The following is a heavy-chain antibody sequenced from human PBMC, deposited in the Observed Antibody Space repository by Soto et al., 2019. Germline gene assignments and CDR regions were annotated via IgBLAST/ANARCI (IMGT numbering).Heavy chain of an antibody. V-gene: IGHV2-5*02. D-gene: IGHD2-21*02. Sequence: SGPTLVNHTQTLTLTCTFSGLSLSTSGVGVGWIRQPPGKALEWLALIYWDDDKRYSPSLRSRLTISKDTSKNQVVLTMTNMDPVDTATYYCIQSRCGGDCLQSYASHYYYGMDVWGQGT. CDR1: GLSLSTSGVG. CDR2: IYWDDDK. J-gene: IGHJ6*02. CDR3: IQSRCGGDCLQSYASHYYYGMDV.